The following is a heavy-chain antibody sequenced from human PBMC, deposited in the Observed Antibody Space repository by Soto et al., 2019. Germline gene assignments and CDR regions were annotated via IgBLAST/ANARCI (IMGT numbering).Heavy chain of an antibody. V-gene: IGHV3-7*05. D-gene: IGHD5-18*01. CDR2: IKQDGSEK. J-gene: IGHJ4*02. Sequence: GGSLRLSCAASGFTFSSYWMSWVRQAPGKGLEWVANIKQDGSEKYYVDSVKGRFTISRDNAKNSLYLQMNSLRAEDTAVYYCARDRRVQLWSDDYWGQGTLVTVSS. CDR3: ARDRRVQLWSDDY. CDR1: GFTFSSYW.